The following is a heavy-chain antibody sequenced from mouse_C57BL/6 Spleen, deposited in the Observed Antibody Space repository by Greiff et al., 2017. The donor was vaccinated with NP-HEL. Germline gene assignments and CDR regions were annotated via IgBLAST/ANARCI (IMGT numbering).Heavy chain of an antibody. CDR2: IYPGSGST. J-gene: IGHJ4*01. CDR1: GYTFTSYW. V-gene: IGHV1-55*01. D-gene: IGHD2-5*01. CDR3: AYYSNYAMDY. Sequence: QVQLQQSGAELVKPGASVKMSCKASGYTFTSYWITWVTQRPGQGLAWIGDIYPGSGSTNYNEKFKSKATLTVDTSSSTAYMQLSILTSEDSAVYYCAYYSNYAMDYWGQGTSVTVSS.